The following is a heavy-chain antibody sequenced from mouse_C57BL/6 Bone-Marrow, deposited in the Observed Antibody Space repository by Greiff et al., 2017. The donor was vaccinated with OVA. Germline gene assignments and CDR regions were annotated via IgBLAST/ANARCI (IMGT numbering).Heavy chain of an antibody. CDR2: INPNSGST. CDR3: ARNGYGGDIDY. V-gene: IGHV1-39*01. CDR1: GYSFTDYN. J-gene: IGHJ2*01. D-gene: IGHD2-2*01. Sequence: SGPELVMPGASVKLSCKASGYSFTDYNMHWVKQSNGQSLEWIGVINPNSGSTSYNQKFKGKATLTVDQSSSTAYMQLNSLTSEDSAVDYCARNGYGGDIDYWGQGTTLTVSS.